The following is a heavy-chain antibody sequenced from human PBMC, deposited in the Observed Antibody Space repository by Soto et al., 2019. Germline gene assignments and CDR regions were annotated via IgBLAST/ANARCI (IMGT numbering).Heavy chain of an antibody. J-gene: IGHJ4*02. D-gene: IGHD3-9*01. CDR2: IYYSGST. V-gene: IGHV4-59*01. Sequence: SETLSLTCTVSGGSISSYYWSWIRQPPGKGLEWIGYIYYSGSTNYNPSLKSRVTISVDTSKNQFSLKLGSVTAADTAVYYCARDDFAGRYFDWLVVWGQGTLVTVSS. CDR3: ARDDFAGRYFDWLVV. CDR1: GGSISSYY.